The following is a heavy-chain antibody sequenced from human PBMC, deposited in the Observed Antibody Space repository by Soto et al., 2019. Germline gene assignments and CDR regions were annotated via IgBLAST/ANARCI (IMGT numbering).Heavy chain of an antibody. V-gene: IGHV4-59*08. CDR2: THYSGST. D-gene: IGHD1-26*01. J-gene: IGHJ4*02. Sequence: SETLSLTCTVSGGSISSYYWSWIRQPPGKGLEWIGYTHYSGSTNYNPSLKSRVTISVDTSKNQFSLKLSSVTAADTAVYYCARLIAGNYFDYWGQGTLVTVSS. CDR3: ARLIAGNYFDY. CDR1: GGSISSYY.